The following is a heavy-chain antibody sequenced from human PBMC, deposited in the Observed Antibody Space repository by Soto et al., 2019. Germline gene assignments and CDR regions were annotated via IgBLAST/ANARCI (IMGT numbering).Heavy chain of an antibody. D-gene: IGHD2-2*01. J-gene: IGHJ4*02. CDR3: VKDDEEGVPAAFGY. Sequence: GGSLRLSCAASGFTFSSYAMSWVRQAPGKGLEWVSAISGSGGSTYYADSVKGRFTISRANSNNTLYMQMNSLRAEDTDVYYCVKDDEEGVPAAFGYWGQGTLVTVSS. V-gene: IGHV3-23*01. CDR2: ISGSGGST. CDR1: GFTFSSYA.